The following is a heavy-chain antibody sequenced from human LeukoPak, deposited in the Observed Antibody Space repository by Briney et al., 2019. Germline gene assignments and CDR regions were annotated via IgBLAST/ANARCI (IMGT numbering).Heavy chain of an antibody. Sequence: PETLSLTCTVSVGSIRSYHCSWIRQYTGTGLESIGYIDYSGYTNYNPSLKSRVTISLDTSKKQFSLKLTSVTAADTAVYYCAAALVVAGLTDWGQGTLVTVSS. J-gene: IGHJ4*02. CDR2: IDYSGYT. CDR3: AAALVVAGLTD. V-gene: IGHV4-59*01. D-gene: IGHD6-19*01. CDR1: VGSIRSYH.